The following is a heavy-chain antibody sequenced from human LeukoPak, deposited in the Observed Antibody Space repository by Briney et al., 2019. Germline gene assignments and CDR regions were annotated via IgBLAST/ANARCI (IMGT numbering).Heavy chain of an antibody. V-gene: IGHV1-69*04. CDR2: IIPLLGVA. Sequence: ASVKVSCKASGGTFTSYTFSWVRQAPGHGLEWMGRIIPLLGVANYAQKFQGRVTIIAEKSTSTVYIQLTSLRSDDTAIYYCARDDADSAYAAGDFWGQGTLVTVAS. J-gene: IGHJ4*02. D-gene: IGHD5-12*01. CDR1: GGTFTSYT. CDR3: ARDDADSAYAAGDF.